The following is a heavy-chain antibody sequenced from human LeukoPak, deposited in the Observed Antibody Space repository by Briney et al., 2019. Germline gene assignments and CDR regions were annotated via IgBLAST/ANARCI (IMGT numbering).Heavy chain of an antibody. V-gene: IGHV3-30-3*01. CDR2: ISYDGSNT. J-gene: IGHJ4*02. CDR1: GFTFSSYA. D-gene: IGHD2/OR15-2a*01. Sequence: GGSLRLSCAASGFTFSSYAMHWVRQAPGKGLEWVAVISYDGSNTYYADSVKGRVTISRDNSKNTVYLQMNSLRAEDTAVYYCAIPDSTNIPGYWGQGTLVTVSS. CDR3: AIPDSTNIPGY.